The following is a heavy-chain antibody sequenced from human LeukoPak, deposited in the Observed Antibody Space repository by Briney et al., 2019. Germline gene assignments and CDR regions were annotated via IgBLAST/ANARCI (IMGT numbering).Heavy chain of an antibody. CDR3: ARDEVDIVATIDY. D-gene: IGHD5-12*01. CDR1: GFNFSSYW. J-gene: IGHJ4*02. Sequence: PGGSLRLSCAASGFNFSSYWMSWVRQAPGKGLEWMANIKQDGNKKYYVDSVKGRFTISRDNAKNSPYLQMKSLRAEDTAVYYCARDEVDIVATIDYWGQGTLVTVSS. V-gene: IGHV3-7*01. CDR2: IKQDGNKK.